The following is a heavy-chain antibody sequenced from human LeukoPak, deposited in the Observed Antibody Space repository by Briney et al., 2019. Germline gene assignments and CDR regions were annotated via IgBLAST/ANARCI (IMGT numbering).Heavy chain of an antibody. V-gene: IGHV3-48*01. CDR3: ARDFADYGDFDY. CDR2: IDTSSDII. CDR1: GFAFNTYT. J-gene: IGHJ4*02. D-gene: IGHD4-17*01. Sequence: GGSLRLSCAASGFAFNTYTMNWFRQAPGKGLEWISYIDTSSDIIYYADSVMGRFTISRDNAKNSLYLQMNSLRGDDAAVYYCARDFADYGDFDYWGQGTLVTVSS.